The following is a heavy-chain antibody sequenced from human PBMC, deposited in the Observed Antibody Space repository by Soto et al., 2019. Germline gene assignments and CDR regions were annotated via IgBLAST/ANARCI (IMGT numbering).Heavy chain of an antibody. Sequence: SETLSLTCAVYGGSFSGYYWSWIRQPPGKGLEWIGEINHSGSTNYNPSLKSRVTISVDTSKNQFSLKLSSVTAADTAVYYCARRTRIVVAGTGFDPWGQGTLVT. J-gene: IGHJ5*02. D-gene: IGHD6-13*01. CDR3: ARRTRIVVAGTGFDP. V-gene: IGHV4-34*01. CDR1: GGSFSGYY. CDR2: INHSGST.